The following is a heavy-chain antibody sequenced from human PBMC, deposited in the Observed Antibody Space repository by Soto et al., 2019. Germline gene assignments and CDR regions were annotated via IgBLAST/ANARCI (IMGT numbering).Heavy chain of an antibody. J-gene: IGHJ3*02. CDR1: GFSICSYY. Sequence: SDTLSLTCTVSGFSICSYYWSWIRQPPGKGLEWIGYIFYSGSTNYNPSLKSRVTISVDTSKNQFSLKLSSVTAADTAVYYCARRYGSAFDIWGHGTMVT. D-gene: IGHD4-17*01. V-gene: IGHV4-59*01. CDR3: ARRYGSAFDI. CDR2: IFYSGST.